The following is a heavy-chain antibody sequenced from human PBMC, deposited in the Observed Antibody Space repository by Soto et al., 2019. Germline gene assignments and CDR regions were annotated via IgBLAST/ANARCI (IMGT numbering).Heavy chain of an antibody. CDR2: ISAYNGNT. D-gene: IGHD3-10*01. Sequence: ASVKASCKAPGYAFTSYGISWVRQAPGQGLEWMRWISAYNGNTNYAQKLPGRVTMTTDRSTSTAYMELRSLRSDDTAVYYCARLGVLWFGESTTYFDYWGQGTMVTVSS. J-gene: IGHJ4*02. V-gene: IGHV1-18*04. CDR3: ARLGVLWFGESTTYFDY. CDR1: GYAFTSYG.